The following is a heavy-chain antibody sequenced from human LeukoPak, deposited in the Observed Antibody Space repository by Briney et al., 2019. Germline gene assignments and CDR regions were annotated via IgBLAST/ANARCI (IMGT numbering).Heavy chain of an antibody. D-gene: IGHD1-1*01. V-gene: IGHV3-7*03. CDR3: AGAGTKQNFDY. CDR2: IKQDGSEK. J-gene: IGHJ4*02. Sequence: GGSLRLSCAASGFTFSNYWMSWVRQAPGKGLEWVANIKQDGSEKYYVDSVKGRFTISRDNSKNTLYLQMNSLRAEDTAVYYCAGAGTKQNFDYWGQGTLVTVSS. CDR1: GFTFSNYW.